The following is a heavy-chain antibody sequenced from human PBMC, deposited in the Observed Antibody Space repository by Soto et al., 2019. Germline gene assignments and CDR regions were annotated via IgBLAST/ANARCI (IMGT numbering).Heavy chain of an antibody. CDR2: IYHSGST. Sequence: SETLSLTCAFSVGSISSSNWWSWVRQPPGKGLEWIGEIYHSGSTNYNPSLKSRVTISVDKSKNQFSLKLSSVTAADTAVYYCARDGRSVAVAGVEQPYYYYYGMEVWGQGTTVSVSS. CDR1: VGSISSSNW. D-gene: IGHD6-19*01. J-gene: IGHJ6*01. CDR3: ARDGRSVAVAGVEQPYYYYYGMEV. V-gene: IGHV4-4*02.